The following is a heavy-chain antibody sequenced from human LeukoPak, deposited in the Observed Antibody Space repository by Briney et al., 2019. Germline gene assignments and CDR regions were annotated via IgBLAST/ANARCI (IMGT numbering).Heavy chain of an antibody. CDR1: GYSFTSYW. CDR2: IYPGDSDT. V-gene: IGHV5-51*01. D-gene: IGHD1-1*01. CDR3: ARRRFDTTEDYFDY. Sequence: GEPLKISCKGSGYSFTSYWIGWVGQMPGKGLEWMGIIYPGDSDTRYSPSFQGQVTISADKSISTAYLQWSSLKASDTAMYYCARRRFDTTEDYFDYWGQGTLVTVSS. J-gene: IGHJ4*02.